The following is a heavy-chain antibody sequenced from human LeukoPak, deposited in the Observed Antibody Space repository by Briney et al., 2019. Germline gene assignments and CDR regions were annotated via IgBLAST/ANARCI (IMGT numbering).Heavy chain of an antibody. D-gene: IGHD5-18*01. CDR1: GFTFSSYA. V-gene: IGHV3-23*01. Sequence: PGGSLRLSCAASGFTFSSYAMSWVRQAPGKGLEWVSAVSGSGGSTYYVDSVKGRFTISRDNSKNTLYLQMNSLRAEDTAVYYCAKELPDTTMITIDYWGQGTLVTVSS. J-gene: IGHJ4*02. CDR2: VSGSGGST. CDR3: AKELPDTTMITIDY.